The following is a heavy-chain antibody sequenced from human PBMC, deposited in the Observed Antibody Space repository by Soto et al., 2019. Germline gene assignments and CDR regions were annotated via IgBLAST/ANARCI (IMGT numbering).Heavy chain of an antibody. CDR3: ARGYYDSSGYYAYYYYGMDV. J-gene: IGHJ6*02. CDR2: IIPIFGTA. V-gene: IGHV1-69*06. D-gene: IGHD3-22*01. CDR1: GGTFSSYA. Sequence: SVKVSCKASGGTFSSYAISWVRQAPGQGLEWMGGIIPIFGTANYAQKFQGRVTITADKSTSTAYMELSSLRSEDTAVYYCARGYYDSSGYYAYYYYGMDVWGQGTTVTVS.